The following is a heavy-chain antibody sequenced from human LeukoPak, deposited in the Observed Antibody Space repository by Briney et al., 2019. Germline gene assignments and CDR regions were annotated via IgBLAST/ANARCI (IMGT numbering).Heavy chain of an antibody. D-gene: IGHD2-21*02. CDR3: ARRGGYCAGDCYPDY. V-gene: IGHV3-20*04. J-gene: IGHJ4*02. Sequence: RAGGSLRLSCAASGFLFEEFGMSWVRQPPGKGLEWLSGINWKGDTTHYADSVKGRFTIFRDDAKNSLYLQMNSLRAEDTAFYFCARRGGYCAGDCYPDYWGQGTLVTVSS. CDR1: GFLFEEFG. CDR2: INWKGDTT.